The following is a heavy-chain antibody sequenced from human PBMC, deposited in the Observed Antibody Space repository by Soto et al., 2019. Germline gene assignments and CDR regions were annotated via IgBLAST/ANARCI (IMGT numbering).Heavy chain of an antibody. Sequence: EVQLMESGGGLVQPGTSLKLSCAASGFTFSDSVLHWVRQASGKGLEWIGRITSRRNGYATAYAASVRGRFIISRDESKNTAYLQMNSLEVEDTAVYFCTRLVDTGVVTVGFDYWGQGVLVTVSS. J-gene: IGHJ4*02. D-gene: IGHD5-18*01. V-gene: IGHV3-73*02. CDR1: GFTFSDSV. CDR3: TRLVDTGVVTVGFDY. CDR2: ITSRRNGYAT.